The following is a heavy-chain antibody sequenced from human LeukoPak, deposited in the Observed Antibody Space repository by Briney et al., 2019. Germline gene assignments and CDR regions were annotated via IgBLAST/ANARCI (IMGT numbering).Heavy chain of an antibody. J-gene: IGHJ5*02. V-gene: IGHV1-3*01. CDR3: ARGVNYYDSGTYYTPYNWFDP. D-gene: IGHD3-10*01. CDR2: INPVSGNT. CDR1: GYTFSSFA. Sequence: ASVKVSCKASGYTFSSFAMHWVRQAPGQMLEWMGWINPVSGNTKYSQNFQGRVTITRDTSASSAYMELSGLKSEDTAVYYCARGVNYYDSGTYYTPYNWFDPWGQGTLVTVSS.